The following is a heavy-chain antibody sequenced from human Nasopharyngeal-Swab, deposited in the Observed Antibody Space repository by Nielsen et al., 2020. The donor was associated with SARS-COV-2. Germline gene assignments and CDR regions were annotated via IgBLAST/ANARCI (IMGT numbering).Heavy chain of an antibody. CDR2: ISWNSGSI. D-gene: IGHD2-2*01. Sequence: GGSLRLSCAASGFTFDDYAMHWVRQAPGKGLEWVSGISWNSGSIGYADSVKGRFTISRGNAKNSLYLQMNSLRAEDTALYYCAKIPLCSSTSCYDDAFDIWGQGTMVTVSS. CDR1: GFTFDDYA. J-gene: IGHJ3*02. V-gene: IGHV3-9*01. CDR3: AKIPLCSSTSCYDDAFDI.